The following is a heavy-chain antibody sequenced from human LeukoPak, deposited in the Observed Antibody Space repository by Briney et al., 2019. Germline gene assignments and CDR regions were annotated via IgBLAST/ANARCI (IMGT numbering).Heavy chain of an antibody. Sequence: GRSLRLSCAASGFTFSSYGMHWVRQAPGKGLEWVAVIWYDGSNKYYTDSVKGRFTISRANSKNTLYLQMNSLRAEDRAVYYLARGQYSPDYWGQGTLVTVSS. V-gene: IGHV3-33*01. J-gene: IGHJ4*02. CDR2: IWYDGSNK. CDR1: GFTFSSYG. CDR3: ARGQYSPDY. D-gene: IGHD2-15*01.